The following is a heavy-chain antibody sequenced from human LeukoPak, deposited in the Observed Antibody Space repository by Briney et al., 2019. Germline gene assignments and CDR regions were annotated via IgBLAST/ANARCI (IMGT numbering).Heavy chain of an antibody. J-gene: IGHJ6*02. D-gene: IGHD2-2*01. CDR1: GFTFSSYG. CDR2: ISYDGSNK. Sequence: PGGSLRLSCAASGFTFSSYGMHWVHQAPGKGLEWVAVISYDGSNKYYADSVKGRFTISRDNSKNTLYLQMNSLRAEDTAVYYCAKEGPAAPTWRMDVWGQGTTVTVSS. CDR3: AKEGPAAPTWRMDV. V-gene: IGHV3-30*18.